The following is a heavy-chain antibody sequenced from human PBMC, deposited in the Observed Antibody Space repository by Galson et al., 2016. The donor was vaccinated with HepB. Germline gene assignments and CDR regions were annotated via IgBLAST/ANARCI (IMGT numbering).Heavy chain of an antibody. CDR2: ISSDGSNI. J-gene: IGHJ1*01. CDR3: SNRLSNGWSRAEYFHF. CDR1: GFTFSDYA. D-gene: IGHD6-19*01. Sequence: SLRLSCAASGFTFSDYAMHWVRQAPGKGLEWVAVISSDGSNIFYVDSVKGRLTISRDNSRNTLYLHMNSLTTEDSAVYYCSNRLSNGWSRAEYFHFWGQGTLVTVSS. V-gene: IGHV3-30*18.